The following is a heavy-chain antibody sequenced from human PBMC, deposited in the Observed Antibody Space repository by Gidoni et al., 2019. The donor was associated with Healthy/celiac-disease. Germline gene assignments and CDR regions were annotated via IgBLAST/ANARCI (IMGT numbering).Heavy chain of an antibody. J-gene: IGHJ4*02. CDR2: INHSGST. CDR1: GGSFSGYY. Sequence: QVQLQQWGAGLLTPSETLSLTCAVYGGSFSGYYWSWIRQPPGKGLEWIGEINHSGSTNYNPSLKSRVTISVDTSKNQFSLKLSSVTAADTAVYYCAREVITFGGVIDQTDYWGQGTLVTVSS. CDR3: AREVITFGGVIDQTDY. D-gene: IGHD3-16*02. V-gene: IGHV4-34*01.